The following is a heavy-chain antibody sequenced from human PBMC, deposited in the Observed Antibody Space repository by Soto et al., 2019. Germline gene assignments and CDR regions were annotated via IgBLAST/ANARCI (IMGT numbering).Heavy chain of an antibody. J-gene: IGHJ6*01. CDR1: GYTFTSYD. CDR3: ARLVVVPAAIHYYYCYGMDV. Sequence: ASVKVSCKASGYTFTSYDINWVRQATGQGLEWMGWMNPNSGNTGYAQKFQGRVTMTRNTSISTAYMELSSLRSEDTAVYYCARLVVVPAAIHYYYCYGMDVWGQGTTVTVSS. CDR2: MNPNSGNT. V-gene: IGHV1-8*01. D-gene: IGHD2-2*02.